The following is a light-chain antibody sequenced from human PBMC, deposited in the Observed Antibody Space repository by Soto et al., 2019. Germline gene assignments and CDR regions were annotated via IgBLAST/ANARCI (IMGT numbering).Light chain of an antibody. V-gene: IGLV1-40*01. CDR2: GNN. Sequence: QSVLTQPPSVSGAPGQRVTISCTGSSSNIGADYEVHWYQRLPGTAPKLLIYGNNNRPSGVPDRFSGSKSGTSASLAITGLQAEDEADYYCQSYDSSLSVVFGGGTKVTVL. J-gene: IGLJ2*01. CDR1: SSNIGADYE. CDR3: QSYDSSLSVV.